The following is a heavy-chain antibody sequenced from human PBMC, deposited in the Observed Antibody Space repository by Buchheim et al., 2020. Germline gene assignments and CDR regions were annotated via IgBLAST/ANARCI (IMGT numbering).Heavy chain of an antibody. CDR1: GFTFSSYA. CDR2: ISYDGSNK. D-gene: IGHD3-16*02. J-gene: IGHJ4*02. V-gene: IGHV3-30*04. Sequence: QVQLVESGGGVVQPGRSLRLSCAASGFTFSSYAMHWVRQAPGKGLEWVAVISYDGSNKYYADSVKGRFNISRDNSKNTLSLQMNSLRAEDTAVYYCARQFLSGDFDYWGQGTL. CDR3: ARQFLSGDFDY.